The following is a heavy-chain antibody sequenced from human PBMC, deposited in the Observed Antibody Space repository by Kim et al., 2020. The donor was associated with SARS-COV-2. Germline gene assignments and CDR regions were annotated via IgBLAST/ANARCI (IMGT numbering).Heavy chain of an antibody. CDR1: GFTFSSYA. D-gene: IGHD3-10*01. J-gene: IGHJ6*02. Sequence: GGSLRLSCAASGFTFSSYAMSWVRQAPGKGLEWVSVIYSGGSSTYYADSVKGRFTISRDNSKNTLYLQMNSLRAEDTAVYYCAKYTGITSYYYGMDVWGQGTTVTVSS. CDR2: IYSGGSST. CDR3: AKYTGITSYYYGMDV. V-gene: IGHV3-23*03.